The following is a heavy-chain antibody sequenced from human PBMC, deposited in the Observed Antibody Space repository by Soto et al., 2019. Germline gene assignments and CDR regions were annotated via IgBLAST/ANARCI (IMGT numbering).Heavy chain of an antibody. CDR2: IGGNGGLT. D-gene: IGHD6-19*01. J-gene: IGHJ4*02. CDR1: GFTFSDYA. Sequence: EVHLLESGGGLVQPGGSVRLSCAASGFTFSDYAMTWVRQAPGRGLEWVSGIGGNGGLTYYADSVKGRFTISRDNYKNSVVLQRSGLRADDTAVYYCARIASPGWYIRGHFDHWGQGTLLTVSS. CDR3: ARIASPGWYIRGHFDH. V-gene: IGHV3-23*01.